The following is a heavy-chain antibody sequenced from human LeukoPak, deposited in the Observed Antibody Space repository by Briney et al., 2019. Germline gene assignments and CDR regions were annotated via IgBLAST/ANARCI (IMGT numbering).Heavy chain of an antibody. V-gene: IGHV3-23*01. Sequence: GGSLRLSCAASGFTFAGSAMNWVRQAPGKGLEWVSAISGTGGSTYYADSVKGRFTISRDNSKNTLYLQMNSLRAEDTAMYYCAKDRGFSGSYYGSEFWGRGALVTVSS. CDR3: AKDRGFSGSYYGSEF. CDR2: ISGTGGST. D-gene: IGHD1-26*01. J-gene: IGHJ4*02. CDR1: GFTFAGSA.